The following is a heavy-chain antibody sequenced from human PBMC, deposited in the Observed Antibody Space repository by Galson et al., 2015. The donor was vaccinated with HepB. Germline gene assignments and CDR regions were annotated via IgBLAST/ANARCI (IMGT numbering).Heavy chain of an antibody. D-gene: IGHD3-22*01. V-gene: IGHV4-34*01. Sequence: ETLSLTCAVYGGSFSGYYWSWIRQPPGKGLEWIGEINHSGSTNYNPSLKSRVTISVDTSKNQFSLKLSSVTAADTAVYYCARGRLDLSGYDYWGQGTLVTVSS. CDR2: INHSGST. CDR3: ARGRLDLSGYDY. CDR1: GGSFSGYY. J-gene: IGHJ4*02.